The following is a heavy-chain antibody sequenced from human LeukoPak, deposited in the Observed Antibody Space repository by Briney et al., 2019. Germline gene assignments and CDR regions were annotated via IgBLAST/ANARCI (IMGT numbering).Heavy chain of an antibody. CDR2: IIPILDKA. Sequence: SVKVSCKASACTFGSYTISWVRHAPGQGLEWMGRIIPILDKANYAQKFHGRVTFTSDKSNSTAYMELSSLRSEGTAVYYCARDVPGWRLGYYMDVWGKGTTVTVSS. D-gene: IGHD7-27*01. CDR3: ARDVPGWRLGYYMDV. J-gene: IGHJ6*03. CDR1: ACTFGSYT. V-gene: IGHV1-69*08.